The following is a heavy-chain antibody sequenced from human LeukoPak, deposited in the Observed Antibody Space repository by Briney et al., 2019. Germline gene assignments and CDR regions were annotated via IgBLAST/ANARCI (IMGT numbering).Heavy chain of an antibody. V-gene: IGHV1-8*01. J-gene: IGHJ4*02. Sequence: MGWMNPNSGNTGYAQKFQGRVTMTRNTSISTAYMELSSLRSEDTAVYYCARGGSGSYYNGDDYWGQGTLVTVSS. D-gene: IGHD3-10*01. CDR3: ARGGSGSYYNGDDY. CDR2: MNPNSGNT.